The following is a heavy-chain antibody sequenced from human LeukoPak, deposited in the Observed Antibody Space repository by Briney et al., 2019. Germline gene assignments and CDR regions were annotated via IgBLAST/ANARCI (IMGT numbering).Heavy chain of an antibody. CDR1: GXTFSSYW. J-gene: IGHJ4*02. Sequence: GGSLRLSCAASGXTFSSYWMHWVRQAPGKGLVWVSRINSDGSDTNYADSVKGRFTISRDNAKNTLDLQMNSLRAEDTAVYFCVRDPPTALELFDYWGQGTLVTVSS. CDR2: INSDGSDT. CDR3: VRDPPTALELFDY. D-gene: IGHD5-18*01. V-gene: IGHV3-74*01.